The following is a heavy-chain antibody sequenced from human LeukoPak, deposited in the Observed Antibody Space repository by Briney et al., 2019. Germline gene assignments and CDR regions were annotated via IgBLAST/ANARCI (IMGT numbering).Heavy chain of an antibody. Sequence: WSSVKVSCKTSGFTFTIYDINWVRQATGQGLEWMGWMNGNSGDTGYAQKFQGRVTMTRNTSISTAYMELSNLRSEDTAVYYCVRGRFIAGAGDWGQGTPVTVPS. CDR1: GFTFTIYD. CDR3: VRGRFIAGAGD. J-gene: IGHJ1*01. CDR2: MNGNSGDT. D-gene: IGHD1-26*01. V-gene: IGHV1-8*01.